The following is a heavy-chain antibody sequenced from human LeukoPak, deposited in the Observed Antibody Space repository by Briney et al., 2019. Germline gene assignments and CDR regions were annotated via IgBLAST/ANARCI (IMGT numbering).Heavy chain of an antibody. D-gene: IGHD3-10*01. J-gene: IGHJ5*02. Sequence: GASVKVSCKASGYTFTSYYMHWVRQAPGQGLEWMGIISPSGGSTSYAQKFQGRVTMTRDTSTSTVYMELSSLRSEDTAVYYCARGITMVRGVIGNWFDPWGQGTLVTVSS. V-gene: IGHV1-46*01. CDR1: GYTFTSYY. CDR2: ISPSGGST. CDR3: ARGITMVRGVIGNWFDP.